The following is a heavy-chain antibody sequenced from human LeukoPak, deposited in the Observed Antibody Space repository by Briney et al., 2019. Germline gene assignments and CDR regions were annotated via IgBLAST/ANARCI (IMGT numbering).Heavy chain of an antibody. CDR2: TSSDGDIK. V-gene: IGHV3-30*04. CDR3: ARAMDTAMGPFFDY. J-gene: IGHJ4*02. CDR1: GFTFSGYS. Sequence: GGSLRLACAASGFTFSGYSMHWVRQAPGKGLNWVALTSSDGDIKYYADSVKGRFIISRGNSKNTLYLQMNSLTPEDTAVYYCARAMDTAMGPFFDYSGQGTLVTVSS. D-gene: IGHD5-18*01.